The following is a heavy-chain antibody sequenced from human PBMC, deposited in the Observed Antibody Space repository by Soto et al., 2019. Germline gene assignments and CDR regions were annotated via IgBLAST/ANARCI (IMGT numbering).Heavy chain of an antibody. CDR2: INHSGST. CDR3: ARGRYYGSGSYYNPYYYHAMDV. D-gene: IGHD3-10*01. V-gene: IGHV4-34*01. Sequence: ASETLSLTCAVYGGSFSGYYWSWIRQPPGKGLEWIGEINHSGSTNYNPSLKSRVTISVDTSKNQFSLKLSSVTAADTAVYYCARGRYYGSGSYYNPYYYHAMDVWGQGTMVTVSS. J-gene: IGHJ6*02. CDR1: GGSFSGYY.